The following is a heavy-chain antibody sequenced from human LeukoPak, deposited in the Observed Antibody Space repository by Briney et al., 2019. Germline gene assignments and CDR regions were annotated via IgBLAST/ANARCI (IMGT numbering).Heavy chain of an antibody. V-gene: IGHV4-59*08. CDR2: IYYIGST. Sequence: PSETLSLTCTVSGGSISGYYWGWIRQPPGKGLEWIGYIYYIGSTHYSPSLQSRVTISVDMSKNQFSLKLTSVTAADTAVYYCARYAAVAGTAFDYWGRGTLVTVSS. CDR1: GGSISGYY. CDR3: ARYAAVAGTAFDY. D-gene: IGHD6-19*01. J-gene: IGHJ4*02.